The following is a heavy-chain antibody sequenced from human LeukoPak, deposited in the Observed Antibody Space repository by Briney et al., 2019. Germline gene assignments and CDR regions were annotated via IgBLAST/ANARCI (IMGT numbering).Heavy chain of an antibody. J-gene: IGHJ4*02. CDR2: ISSSGSTI. CDR3: AVTTGLIDDY. D-gene: IGHD4-17*01. CDR1: GFTFSSYE. Sequence: TGGSLRLSRAASGFTFSSYEMNWVRQAPGKGLEWVSYISSSGSTIYYADSVKGRFTISRDNAKNSLYLQMNSLRAEDTAVYYCAVTTGLIDDYWGQGTLVTVSS. V-gene: IGHV3-48*03.